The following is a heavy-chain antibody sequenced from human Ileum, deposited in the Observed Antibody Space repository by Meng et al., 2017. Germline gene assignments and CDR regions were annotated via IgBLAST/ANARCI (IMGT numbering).Heavy chain of an antibody. J-gene: IGHJ6*02. Sequence: WGSLRLSCTVSGDSISFFYWTWVRQPAGKGLEWIGRVYTSGTTNYNPSLKSRVTMSVDTSKNQFSLKLSSVTAADAAVYYCARQFITMVRGVSGYYYAMDVWGQGTTATVSS. CDR2: VYTSGTT. D-gene: IGHD3-10*01. V-gene: IGHV4-4*07. CDR1: GDSISFFY. CDR3: ARQFITMVRGVSGYYYAMDV.